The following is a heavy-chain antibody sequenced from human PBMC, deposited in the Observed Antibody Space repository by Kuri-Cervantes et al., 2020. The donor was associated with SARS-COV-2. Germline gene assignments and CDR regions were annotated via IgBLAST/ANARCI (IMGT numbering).Heavy chain of an antibody. CDR1: GSTFGSYG. D-gene: IGHD3-3*01. V-gene: IGHV3-30*03. Sequence: GGSLRPSCAPPGSTFGSYGMHWVRQAPGKGWGWVTVISYDGTKQNYPDSSVKGRFAISRDNSKNTLYLQMNSLGAEDTAVYYCASLQSSSDVWSGYPWVRRWFDPWGQGTLVTVSS. CDR2: ISYDGTKQ. CDR3: ASLQSSSDVWSGYPWVRRWFDP. J-gene: IGHJ5*02.